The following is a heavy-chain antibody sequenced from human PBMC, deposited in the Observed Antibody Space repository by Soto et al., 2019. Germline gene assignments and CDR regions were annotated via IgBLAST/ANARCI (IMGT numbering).Heavy chain of an antibody. CDR3: LRVVASPGSPDK. CDR2: IVPTVDTS. D-gene: IGHD1-1*01. J-gene: IGHJ4*02. CDR1: GATFSSYA. V-gene: IGHV1-69*14. Sequence: QVQLVQSGAEVRQPASSVNVSCKTSGATFSSYAITWVRQAPGQGLEWMGGIVPTVDTSTYAQKFQGRVTITADKFTKTVDMELSSLRSDDTAVYYWLRVVASPGSPDKWGQGTLVTISS.